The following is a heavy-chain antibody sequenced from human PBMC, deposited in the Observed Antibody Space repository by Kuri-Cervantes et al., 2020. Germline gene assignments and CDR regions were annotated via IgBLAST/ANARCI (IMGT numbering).Heavy chain of an antibody. CDR1: GFTVSSNY. J-gene: IGHJ4*02. V-gene: IGHV3-66*01. Sequence: GESLKISCAASGFTVSSNYMSWVRQAPGKGLEWVSVIYSGGSTYYADSVKGRFTISRDNSKNTLYLQMNSLRAEDTAVYYWATAPLSGTTLSLFDYWGQGTLVTVSS. D-gene: IGHD1-7*01. CDR2: IYSGGST. CDR3: ATAPLSGTTLSLFDY.